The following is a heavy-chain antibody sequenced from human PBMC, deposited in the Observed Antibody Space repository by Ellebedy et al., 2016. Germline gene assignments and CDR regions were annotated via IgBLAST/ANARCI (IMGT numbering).Heavy chain of an antibody. CDR2: IIPIFGTA. J-gene: IGHJ2*01. Sequence: ASVKVSCKASGGTFSSYAISWVRQAPGQGLEWMGGIIPIFGTANYAQKFQGRVTITADESTSTAYMELSSLRSEDTAVYYCAKTTVTTNHDWYFDLWGRGTLVTVSS. V-gene: IGHV1-69*13. CDR3: AKTTVTTNHDWYFDL. CDR1: GGTFSSYA. D-gene: IGHD4-17*01.